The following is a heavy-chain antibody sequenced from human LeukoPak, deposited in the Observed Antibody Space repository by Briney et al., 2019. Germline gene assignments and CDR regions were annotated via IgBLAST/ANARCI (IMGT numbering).Heavy chain of an antibody. J-gene: IGHJ4*02. CDR2: ISSSSSYI. V-gene: IGHV3-21*01. CDR1: GFTFSSYS. D-gene: IGHD2-2*01. CDR3: ARASYCSSTSCSHAFLNY. Sequence: TPGGSLRLSCAASGFTFSSYSMNWVRQAPGKGREWVSSISSSSSYIYYADSVKGRFTISRDNAKNSLYLQMNSLRAEDTAVYYSARASYCSSTSCSHAFLNYWGQGTLVTVSS.